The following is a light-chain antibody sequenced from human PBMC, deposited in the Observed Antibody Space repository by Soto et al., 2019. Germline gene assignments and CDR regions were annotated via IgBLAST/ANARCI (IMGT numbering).Light chain of an antibody. J-gene: IGKJ3*01. Sequence: DIQMTQSPSSLSASVGDRITITCRASQTIGTYLSWYNQRPGKAPKLLIYAASTLQRGAPSRFSGSGSGTDVTLTISSLQPEDFATYYCQQGYSFPRTFGPGTKVDIK. CDR3: QQGYSFPRT. CDR1: QTIGTY. V-gene: IGKV1-39*01. CDR2: AAS.